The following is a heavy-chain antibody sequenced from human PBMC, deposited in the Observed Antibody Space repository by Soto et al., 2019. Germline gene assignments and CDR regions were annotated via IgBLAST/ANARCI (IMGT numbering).Heavy chain of an antibody. CDR1: GFTFNNYA. V-gene: IGHV3-23*01. CDR3: GKARNVPIDWFHP. CDR2: IRNSGGYT. J-gene: IGHJ5*02. D-gene: IGHD3-3*02. Sequence: GGSLRLSCAASGFTFNNYAMNWVRQAPGKGLEWVSAIRNSGGYTYYANSVKGRFTISRDNSKNTLYLQMNSLRAEDTAVYYWGKARNVPIDWFHPWCPGPRVTVAS.